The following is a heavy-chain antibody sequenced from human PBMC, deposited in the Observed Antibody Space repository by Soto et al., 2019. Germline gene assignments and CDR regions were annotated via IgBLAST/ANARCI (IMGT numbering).Heavy chain of an antibody. CDR2: IAYEGSNK. D-gene: IGHD5-18*01. J-gene: IGHJ4*02. CDR1: GFTFSGYA. V-gene: IGHV3-30*04. CDR3: AKDLHGYSYGLWDY. Sequence: GGSLRLSCAASGFTFSGYAMHWVRKAPSKGLEWVAVIAYEGSNKYYADSVKGRFTISRDNSKNTLYLQMNSLRAEDTAVYYCAKDLHGYSYGLWDYWGQGTLVTVSS.